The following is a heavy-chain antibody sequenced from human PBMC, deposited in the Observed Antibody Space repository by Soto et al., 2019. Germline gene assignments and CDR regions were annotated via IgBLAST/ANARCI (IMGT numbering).Heavy chain of an antibody. Sequence: ASVKVSCKASGDTFASFGFSWVRQAPGQGLEWLGWISAYNGNTHYAQKVRDRVTLTTDTSTNTAYMELRSLTSDDTAVYYCARDKESIPDRILQYWGQGNRVTVSS. CDR3: ARDKESIPDRILQY. V-gene: IGHV1-18*01. J-gene: IGHJ4*02. CDR2: ISAYNGNT. D-gene: IGHD2-21*01. CDR1: GDTFASFG.